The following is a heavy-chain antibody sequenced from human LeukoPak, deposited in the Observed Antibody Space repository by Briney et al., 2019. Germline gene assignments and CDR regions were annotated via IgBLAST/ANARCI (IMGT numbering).Heavy chain of an antibody. Sequence: GASVKVSCKASGYTFTSYGISWVRQAPGQGLEWMGWISAYNGNTNYAQKLQGRVTMTTDTPTSTAYMELRSLRSDDTAVYYCARGDSSGYYYGVHYWGQGTLVTVSS. CDR1: GYTFTSYG. J-gene: IGHJ4*02. CDR2: ISAYNGNT. CDR3: ARGDSSGYYYGVHY. D-gene: IGHD3-22*01. V-gene: IGHV1-18*01.